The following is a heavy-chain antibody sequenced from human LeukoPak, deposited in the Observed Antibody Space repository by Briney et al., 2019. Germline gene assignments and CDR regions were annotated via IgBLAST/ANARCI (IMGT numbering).Heavy chain of an antibody. J-gene: IGHJ1*01. D-gene: IGHD2-8*01. CDR2: ISGSGGST. V-gene: IGHV3-23*01. CDR1: GFTFTSYA. Sequence: PGGSLRLSCAASGFTFTSYALSWVRQAPGTGLEWVSSISGSGGSTYYADSVKGRFTISRDNSKNTLYLQMNSLRAEDTAVYYCAKDLPNPGTSRHFQYWGQGTLVTVSS. CDR3: AKDLPNPGTSRHFQY.